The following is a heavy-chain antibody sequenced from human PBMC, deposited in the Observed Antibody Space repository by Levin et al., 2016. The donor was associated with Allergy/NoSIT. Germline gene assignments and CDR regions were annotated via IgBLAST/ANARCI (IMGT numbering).Heavy chain of an antibody. V-gene: IGHV3-49*04. CDR2: IRNKAYSGTT. CDR3: IGGRGSSWPSPPYYYYGMDV. D-gene: IGHD6-13*01. CDR1: GFTFRDYA. Sequence: GGSLRLSCTASGFTFRDYAMTWVRQAPGKGLEWVGFIRNKAYSGTTQYAASVKGRFTISRDDSKGVAYLQINSLKTEDTAIYYCIGGRGSSWPSPPYYYYGMDVWGQGTTVTVSS. J-gene: IGHJ6*02.